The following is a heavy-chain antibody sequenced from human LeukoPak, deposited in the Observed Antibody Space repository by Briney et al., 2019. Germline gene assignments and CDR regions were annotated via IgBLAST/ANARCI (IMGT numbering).Heavy chain of an antibody. CDR3: ARDHSSSWTFDY. J-gene: IGHJ4*02. CDR1: GFPFSSYS. D-gene: IGHD6-13*01. Sequence: GGPLTLSCAASGFPFSSYSINWLRLAPRRGVEWVSDISRSSSILYYADSVKGRLTISKDNAKNSLYLQINSLRDEGTAVYNCARDHSSSWTFDYWGQGNLVTVSS. CDR2: ISRSSSIL. V-gene: IGHV3-48*02.